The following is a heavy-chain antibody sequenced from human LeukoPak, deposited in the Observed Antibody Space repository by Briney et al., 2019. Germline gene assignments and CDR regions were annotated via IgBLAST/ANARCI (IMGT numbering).Heavy chain of an antibody. V-gene: IGHV3-49*04. CDR1: GFTFSSYA. Sequence: GGSLRLSCAASGFTFSSYAMSWVRQAPGKGLEWVGFIRSKAYGGTTEYAASVKGRFTISRDDSKSIAYLQMNSLKTEDTAVYYCTRDPFPAAKYYFDYWGQGTLVTVSS. D-gene: IGHD2-2*01. J-gene: IGHJ4*02. CDR2: IRSKAYGGTT. CDR3: TRDPFPAAKYYFDY.